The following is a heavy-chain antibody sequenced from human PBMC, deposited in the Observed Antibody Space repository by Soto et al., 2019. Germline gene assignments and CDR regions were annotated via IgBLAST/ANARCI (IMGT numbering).Heavy chain of an antibody. V-gene: IGHV3-7*01. CDR3: ARDQGREILASAFDF. Sequence: EVQLVESGGGLVQPGESLRLSCAASGFSCTSHWMSWVRQAPGKGLEWVATIKRDGSASYYLGSVKGRFTISRDNANDSLFLEMTSLRAEDTAVYYCARDQGREILASAFDFWGQGTKVTFSS. CDR2: IKRDGSAS. J-gene: IGHJ3*01. CDR1: GFSCTSHW. D-gene: IGHD5-12*01.